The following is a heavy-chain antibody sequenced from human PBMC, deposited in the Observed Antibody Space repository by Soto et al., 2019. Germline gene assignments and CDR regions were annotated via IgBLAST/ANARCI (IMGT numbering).Heavy chain of an antibody. V-gene: IGHV1-69*06. CDR3: ARVRYYYDSSVPLFDI. CDR2: IIPIFGTA. D-gene: IGHD3-22*01. J-gene: IGHJ3*02. CDR1: GGTFSSYA. Sequence: ASVKVSCKASGGTFSSYAISWVRQAPGQGLEWMGGIIPIFGTANYAQKFQGRVTITADKSTSTAYMELSSLRSEDTAVYYCARVRYYYDSSVPLFDIWGQGTMVTVSS.